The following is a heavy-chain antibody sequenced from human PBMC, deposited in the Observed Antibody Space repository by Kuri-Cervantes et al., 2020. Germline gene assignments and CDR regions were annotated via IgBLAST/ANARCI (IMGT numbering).Heavy chain of an antibody. Sequence: GGSLRLSCAASGFTFSSYGMHWVRQAPGKGLEWVAVIWYDGSNKYYADSVKGRFTISRDNSKNTLYLQMNSLRADDTAVYYCARGGGYDSPSFDYWGQGTLVTVSS. V-gene: IGHV3-30*19. J-gene: IGHJ4*02. CDR1: GFTFSSYG. CDR3: ARGGGYDSPSFDY. CDR2: IWYDGSNK. D-gene: IGHD5-12*01.